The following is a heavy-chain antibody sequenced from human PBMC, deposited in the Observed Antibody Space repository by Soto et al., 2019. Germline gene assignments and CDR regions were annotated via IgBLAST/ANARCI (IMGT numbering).Heavy chain of an antibody. Sequence: PGGSLRLSCAASGFTFNTYWMTWVRQAPGKGLEWVANIKQDGSETYYVDSVKGRFTISRDNSKNTLYLQMNSLRAEDTAVYYCAKRDRFGSGSYFNRGDAFNIWGQGTMVTVSS. J-gene: IGHJ3*02. CDR3: AKRDRFGSGSYFNRGDAFNI. CDR2: IKQDGSET. D-gene: IGHD3-10*01. V-gene: IGHV3-7*05. CDR1: GFTFNTYW.